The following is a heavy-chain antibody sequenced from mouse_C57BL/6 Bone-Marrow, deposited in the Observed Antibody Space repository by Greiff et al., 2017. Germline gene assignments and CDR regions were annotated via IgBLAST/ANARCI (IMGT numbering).Heavy chain of an antibody. CDR1: GYAFSSYW. CDR2: IYPGDGDT. V-gene: IGHV1-80*01. Sequence: QVQLQQSGAELVKPGASVKISCKASGYAFSSYWMNWVKQRPGKGLEWIGQIYPGDGDTNYNGKFKGKATLTADKSSSTAYMQLSSLTSEDSAVYFCARSGWEGAMDYWGQGTSVTVSS. CDR3: ARSGWEGAMDY. D-gene: IGHD4-1*01. J-gene: IGHJ4*01.